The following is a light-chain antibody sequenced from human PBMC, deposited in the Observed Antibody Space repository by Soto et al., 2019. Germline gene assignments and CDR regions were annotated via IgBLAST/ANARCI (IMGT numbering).Light chain of an antibody. Sequence: EIVLTQSPGTLSLSPGERATLSCRASQSVSSSYLAWYQQKPGQAPRLLIYGASGRATGIPDRFSGSGSGTDFTLTISSLEPEDVVVYYCQQYGSSPIFTFGPGTKVDIK. V-gene: IGKV3-20*01. CDR2: GAS. J-gene: IGKJ3*01. CDR3: QQYGSSPIFT. CDR1: QSVSSSY.